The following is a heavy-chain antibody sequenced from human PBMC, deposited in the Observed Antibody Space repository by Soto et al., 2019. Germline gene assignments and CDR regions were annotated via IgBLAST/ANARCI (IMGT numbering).Heavy chain of an antibody. Sequence: ASAKVSCKASGYTFTGYYMHWVRQAPGQGLEWMGWINPNSGGTNYAQKFQGRVIMTRDTSISTAYMELSRLRSDDTAVYYCAMQQLVRDYFDYWGQGTLVTVSS. D-gene: IGHD6-13*01. J-gene: IGHJ4*02. V-gene: IGHV1-2*02. CDR1: GYTFTGYY. CDR3: AMQQLVRDYFDY. CDR2: INPNSGGT.